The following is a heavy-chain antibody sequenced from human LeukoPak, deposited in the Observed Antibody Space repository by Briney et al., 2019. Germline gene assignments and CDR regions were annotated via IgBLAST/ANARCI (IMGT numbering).Heavy chain of an antibody. V-gene: IGHV4-59*08. CDR3: ARQGPLTTAVTTRTNPFDY. D-gene: IGHD4-11*01. CDR1: AGSISSSY. Sequence: KPSETLSLTCTVSAGSISSSYWSWIRQPPGKGLEWIGYIYYSGSTNYNPSLKSRVTISVDTSKNQFSLKLNSVTAADTAVYYCARQGPLTTAVTTRTNPFDYWGQGTLVTVSS. CDR2: IYYSGST. J-gene: IGHJ4*02.